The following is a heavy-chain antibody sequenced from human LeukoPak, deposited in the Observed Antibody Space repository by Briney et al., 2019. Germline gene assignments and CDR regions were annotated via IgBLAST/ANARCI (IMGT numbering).Heavy chain of an antibody. D-gene: IGHD6-6*01. Sequence: PSEALSLTCTVSGGSISSGGYYWSWIRQHPGKGLEWIGYIYYSGSTYYNPSLKSRVTISVDTSKNQFSLKLSSVTAADTAVYYCARGSHSSSSYWGQGTLVTVSS. CDR2: IYYSGST. CDR1: GGSISSGGYY. J-gene: IGHJ4*02. V-gene: IGHV4-31*03. CDR3: ARGSHSSSSY.